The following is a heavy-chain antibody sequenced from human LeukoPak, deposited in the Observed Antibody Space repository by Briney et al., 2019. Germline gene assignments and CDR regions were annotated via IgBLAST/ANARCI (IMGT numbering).Heavy chain of an antibody. CDR2: ISAYNGNT. Sequence: ASVKVSCKASGYTFTSYGISWVRQAPGQGLEWMGWISAYNGNTNYAQKLQGRVTMTTDTSTSTAYMELRSLRSDDTAVYYCARDLIAGGLTFLGAAAGIDYWGQGTLVTVSS. CDR1: GYTFTSYG. CDR3: ARDLIAGGLTFLGAAAGIDY. D-gene: IGHD6-13*01. J-gene: IGHJ4*02. V-gene: IGHV1-18*01.